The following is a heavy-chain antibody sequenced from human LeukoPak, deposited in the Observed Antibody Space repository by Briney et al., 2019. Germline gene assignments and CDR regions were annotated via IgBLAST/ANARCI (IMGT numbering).Heavy chain of an antibody. CDR3: ANTGTTGTNTAGY. D-gene: IGHD1-1*01. CDR1: GFTFSSYG. J-gene: IGHJ4*02. V-gene: IGHV3-30*18. CDR2: ISYDGSNK. Sequence: PGGSLRLSCAASGFTFSSYGMHWVRQAPGKGLEWVAVISYDGSNKYYADSVKGRFTISRDNSKNTLYLQMNSLRAEDTAVYYCANTGTTGTNTAGYWGQGTLVTVSS.